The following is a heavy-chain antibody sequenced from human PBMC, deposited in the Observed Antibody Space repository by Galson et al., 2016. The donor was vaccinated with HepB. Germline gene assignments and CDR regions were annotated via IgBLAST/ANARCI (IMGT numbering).Heavy chain of an antibody. V-gene: IGHV4-39*01. CDR2: FYYSGRT. Sequence: TLSLTCTVSGGSISRSSNYWGWIRQRPGKGLEWIGTFYYSGRTYYNPSLKSRIPISVDTSKNQFSLKLSSVTAADTAVYYCTRGMTTVTTNYWGQGTLVTVSS. J-gene: IGHJ4*02. CDR1: GGSISRSSNY. D-gene: IGHD4-17*01. CDR3: TRGMTTVTTNY.